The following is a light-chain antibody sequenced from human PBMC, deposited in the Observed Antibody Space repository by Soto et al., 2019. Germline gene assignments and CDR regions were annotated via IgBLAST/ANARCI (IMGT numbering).Light chain of an antibody. CDR3: QTWGPGIWV. CDR2: VDSDGSH. V-gene: IGLV4-69*01. Sequence: QPVLTQSPSASASLGASVKVTCTLSSGHSSYAIAWYQQQSEKGPRFLMKVDSDGSHRKGDGIPDRFSGSSSGTERYLTISSLQSEDEADCYCQTWGPGIWVFGGGTKVTVL. CDR1: SGHSSYA. J-gene: IGLJ3*02.